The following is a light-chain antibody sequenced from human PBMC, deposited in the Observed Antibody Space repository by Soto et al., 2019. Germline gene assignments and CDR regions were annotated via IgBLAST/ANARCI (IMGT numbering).Light chain of an antibody. J-gene: IGKJ1*01. CDR2: GAS. CDR3: QQYNNWPMWT. V-gene: IGKV3-15*01. Sequence: EIVMTQPPATLSVSPGERATLSCRASQSITRNLAWYQQSPGQAPRLLIYGASTRATGIPARFSGSGFGTEFTLTINSLQSEDFAVYYGQQYNNWPMWTFGQGTKVDIK. CDR1: QSITRN.